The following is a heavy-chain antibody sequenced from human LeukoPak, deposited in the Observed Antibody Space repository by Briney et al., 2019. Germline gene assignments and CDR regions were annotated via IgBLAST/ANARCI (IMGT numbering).Heavy chain of an antibody. CDR2: IYYSGST. J-gene: IGHJ4*02. CDR1: GGSISSGGYY. CDR3: ARGEFMWRYFDY. D-gene: IGHD3-10*01. V-gene: IGHV4-31*03. Sequence: PSQTRSLTCTVSGGSISSGGYYWSWIRQHPGKGLEWIGYIYYSGSTYYNPSLKSRVTISVDTSKNQFSLKLSSVTAADTAVYYCARGEFMWRYFDYWGQGTLVTVSS.